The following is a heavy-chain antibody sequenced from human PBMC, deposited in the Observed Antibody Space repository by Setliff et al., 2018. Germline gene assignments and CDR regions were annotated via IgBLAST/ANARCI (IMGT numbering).Heavy chain of an antibody. Sequence: SETLSLTCPVSGDSISSTSYQWGWVRQPPGKGLEWIGSIYYTGTAYYNPSLKSRVTISVDTSKNQFSLQVTSLAATDTALYFCARHEFVGGYYGSVTYRHFDYWGQGILVTVSS. V-gene: IGHV4-39*01. CDR1: GDSISSTSYQ. D-gene: IGHD3-10*01. CDR3: ARHEFVGGYYGSVTYRHFDY. CDR2: IYYTGTA. J-gene: IGHJ4*02.